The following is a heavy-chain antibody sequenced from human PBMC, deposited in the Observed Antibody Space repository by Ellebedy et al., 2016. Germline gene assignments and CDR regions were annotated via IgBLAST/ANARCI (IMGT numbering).Heavy chain of an antibody. V-gene: IGHV3-30*03. CDR2: IGNDGKTK. J-gene: IGHJ2*01. CDR1: GFTFSSYW. Sequence: GGSLRLSCAASGFTFSSYWMHWVRQVPGKGLEWVAVIGNDGKTKYYADSVKGRFTISRDNSKNTLYLQMNSLRAEDTAVYYCAREIGLNNWNFDLWGRGTLLTVSS. D-gene: IGHD3-22*01. CDR3: AREIGLNNWNFDL.